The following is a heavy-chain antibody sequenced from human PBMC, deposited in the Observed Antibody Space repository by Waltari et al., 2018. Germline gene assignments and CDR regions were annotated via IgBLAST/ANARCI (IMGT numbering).Heavy chain of an antibody. CDR2: ITTNTGNP. J-gene: IGHJ5*02. V-gene: IGHV7-4-1*02. D-gene: IGHD2-2*01. CDR1: GYTFTDHA. CDR3: AREVVPPHTIVVNWFDP. Sequence: QVQLAQSGSELKKPGASVKISCKASGYTFTDHAINLVRQAPGQGLELMGWITTNTGNPTYAQGFTGRFVFSLDTSVSTAYLQITSLKTEDSAVYYCAREVVPPHTIVVNWFDPWGQGTLVTVSS.